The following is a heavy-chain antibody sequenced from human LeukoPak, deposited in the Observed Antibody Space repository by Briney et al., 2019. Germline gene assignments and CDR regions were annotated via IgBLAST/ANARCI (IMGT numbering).Heavy chain of an antibody. D-gene: IGHD1-26*01. CDR3: ARDRDRMVGATGWFDP. J-gene: IGHJ5*02. Sequence: GASVKVSCKASGYTFTSYYMYWVRQAPGQGLEWMGIINPSGGSTSYAQKFQGRVTMTRDTSTSTVYMELSSLRSEDTAVYYCARDRDRMVGATGWFDPWGQGTLVTVSS. CDR1: GYTFTSYY. CDR2: INPSGGST. V-gene: IGHV1-46*01.